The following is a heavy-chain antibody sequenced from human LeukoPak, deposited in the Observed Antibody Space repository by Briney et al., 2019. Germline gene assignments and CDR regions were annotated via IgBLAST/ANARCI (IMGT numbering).Heavy chain of an antibody. D-gene: IGHD5-18*01. J-gene: IGHJ4*02. CDR3: ARAPGDTAPPSFDY. CDR2: ISSSSSYI. V-gene: IGHV3-21*01. Sequence: GGSLRLSCAASGFTFSSYSMNWVRQAPGKGLEWVSSISSSSSYIYYADSVKGRFTISRDNAKNSLYLQMNSLRAEDTAVYYCARAPGDTAPPSFDYWGQGTLVTVSS. CDR1: GFTFSSYS.